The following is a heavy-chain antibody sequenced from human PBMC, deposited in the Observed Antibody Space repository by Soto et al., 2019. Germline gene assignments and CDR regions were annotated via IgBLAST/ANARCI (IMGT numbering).Heavy chain of an antibody. D-gene: IGHD2-2*01. Sequence: GGSLRLSCAASGFIFSNYWMTWVRQAPGRGLEWVANINEDGSEKGYVDSVKGRFTISRDNAKNSLYLQMNSLRAEDTAVYYCARDRTVVPAEAWFDPWGQGTLVTVS. J-gene: IGHJ5*02. CDR1: GFIFSNYW. V-gene: IGHV3-7*01. CDR2: INEDGSEK. CDR3: ARDRTVVPAEAWFDP.